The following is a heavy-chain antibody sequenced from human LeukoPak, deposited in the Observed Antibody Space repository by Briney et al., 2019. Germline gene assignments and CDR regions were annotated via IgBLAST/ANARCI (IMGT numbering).Heavy chain of an antibody. CDR1: GGSFSSGSYY. V-gene: IGHV4-61*01. D-gene: IGHD6-6*01. J-gene: IGHJ4*02. CDR2: IYYSGST. Sequence: SETLSLTCTVSGGSFSSGSYYWSWIRQPPGKGLEWIGYIYYSGSTNYNPSLKSRVTISVDTSKNQFSLKLSSVTAADTAVYYCAREVGIAARPFDYWGQGTLVTVSS. CDR3: AREVGIAARPFDY.